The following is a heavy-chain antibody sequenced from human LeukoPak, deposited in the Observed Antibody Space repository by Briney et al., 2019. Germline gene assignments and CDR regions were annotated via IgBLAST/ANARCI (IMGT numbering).Heavy chain of an antibody. V-gene: IGHV1-2*02. J-gene: IGHJ4*02. CDR2: INPNSGGT. CDR3: ARDLKRGYSSGRYSWGTGSSNDY. Sequence: ASVKVSCKASGYTFTGYYMHWVRQAPGQGLEWLGWINPNSGGTNYAQKFQGRVTMTRDTSISTVYMELSSLRSDDTAVYYCARDLKRGYSSGRYSWGTGSSNDYWGQGTLVTVSS. D-gene: IGHD6-19*01. CDR1: GYTFTGYY.